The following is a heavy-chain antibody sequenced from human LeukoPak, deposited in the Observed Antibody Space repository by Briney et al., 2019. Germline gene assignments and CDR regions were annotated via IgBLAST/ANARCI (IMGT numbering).Heavy chain of an antibody. Sequence: GGSLTLSCAASGFTFSDYSMNWVRQAPGKELEWVSSISSSSSYIYYADSVKGRFTISRDNAKNSLYLQMNSLRAEDTAVYYCARDPLIAYYYDSSGIHAGWFDPWGQGTLVSVSS. CDR1: GFTFSDYS. CDR3: ARDPLIAYYYDSSGIHAGWFDP. D-gene: IGHD3-22*01. CDR2: ISSSSSYI. J-gene: IGHJ5*02. V-gene: IGHV3-21*01.